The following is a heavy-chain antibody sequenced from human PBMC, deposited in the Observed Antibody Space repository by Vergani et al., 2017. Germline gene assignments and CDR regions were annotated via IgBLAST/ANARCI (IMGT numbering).Heavy chain of an antibody. V-gene: IGHV3-30*03. Sequence: QVHLVDSGGGVVPPGRSLRLSCVVSGFTSSYYGMHWVRQAPGKGREWVAVISYDGTQKYYADSVKGRFTISRGNSKSTLYLQMNSLRTEDTAVYYCATKSCGTPGCQIGYFREWGQGTLVTVSS. CDR1: GFTSSYYG. D-gene: IGHD1-1*01. CDR2: ISYDGTQK. CDR3: ATKSCGTPGCQIGYFRE. J-gene: IGHJ4*02.